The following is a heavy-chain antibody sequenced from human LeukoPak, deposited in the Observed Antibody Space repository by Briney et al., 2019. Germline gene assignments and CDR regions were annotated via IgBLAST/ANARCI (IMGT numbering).Heavy chain of an antibody. Sequence: ASVKVSCKASGYTFTGYYMHWVRQAPGQGLEWMGWINPNSDGTNYAQKFQGRVTMTRDTSISTAYMELSRLRSDDTAVYYCARIYDSSGYIHYWGQGTLVTVSS. V-gene: IGHV1-2*02. CDR1: GYTFTGYY. D-gene: IGHD3-22*01. CDR2: INPNSDGT. CDR3: ARIYDSSGYIHY. J-gene: IGHJ4*02.